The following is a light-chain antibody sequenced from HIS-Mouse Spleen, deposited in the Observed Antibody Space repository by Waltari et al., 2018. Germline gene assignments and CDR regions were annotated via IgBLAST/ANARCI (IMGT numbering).Light chain of an antibody. CDR3: YSTDSSGNHRV. J-gene: IGLJ2*01. CDR2: EDS. Sequence: SYVLTQQPSVVVSPGQTSRITRSGDPLQKKYAYASQQKSGQAHVLVIYEDSKRPSGNPERFSGSSSGTMATLTISGAQVEDEADYYCYSTDSSGNHRVFGGGTKLTVI. CDR1: PLQKKY. V-gene: IGLV3-10*01.